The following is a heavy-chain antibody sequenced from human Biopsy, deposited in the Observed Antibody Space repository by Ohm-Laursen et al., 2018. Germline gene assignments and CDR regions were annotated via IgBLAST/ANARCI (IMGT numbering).Heavy chain of an antibody. CDR3: ARHSLDDFWSGAHYYFDY. D-gene: IGHD3-3*01. CDR2: VYYSGST. V-gene: IGHV4-59*08. Sequence: LRLSCTASGFTVYNNYMTWVRQPPGKGLEWIGHVYYSGSTFYNSSLESRVTVSVDTSKNQFHLRLTSMSASDTAVYYCARHSLDDFWSGAHYYFDYWGLGTLVTVSS. J-gene: IGHJ4*02. CDR1: GFTVYNNY.